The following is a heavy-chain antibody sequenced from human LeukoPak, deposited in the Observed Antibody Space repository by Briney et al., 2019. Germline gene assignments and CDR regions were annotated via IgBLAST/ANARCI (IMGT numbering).Heavy chain of an antibody. CDR1: GGSISSSSYY. J-gene: IGHJ4*02. D-gene: IGHD3-10*01. V-gene: IGHV4-39*01. Sequence: SETLSLTCTVYGGSISSSSYYWGWIRQAPGKGLEWIGSIYYSGRTYYNPSLKSRITISVDTSKNQFSLKLSSVTAADTAVYYCARHPVLLWFGELLGYSDYWGQGTLVTVSS. CDR3: ARHPVLLWFGELLGYSDY. CDR2: IYYSGRT.